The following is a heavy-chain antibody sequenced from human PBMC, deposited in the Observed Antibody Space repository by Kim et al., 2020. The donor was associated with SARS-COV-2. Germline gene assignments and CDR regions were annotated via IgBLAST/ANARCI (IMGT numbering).Heavy chain of an antibody. D-gene: IGHD6-13*01. V-gene: IGHV4-34*01. CDR2: INHSGST. J-gene: IGHJ5*02. Sequence: SETLSLTCAVYGGSFSGYYWSWIRQPPGKGLEWIGEINHSGSTNYNPSLKSRVTISVDTSKNQFSLKLSSVTAADTAVYYCARFDAGTKQQLVLNWFDPWGQGTLVTVSS. CDR1: GGSFSGYY. CDR3: ARFDAGTKQQLVLNWFDP.